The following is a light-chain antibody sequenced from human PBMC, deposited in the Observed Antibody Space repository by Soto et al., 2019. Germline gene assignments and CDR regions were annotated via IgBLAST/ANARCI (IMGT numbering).Light chain of an antibody. J-gene: IGKJ4*01. Sequence: DIQRTQSPSTVSASVGDRVTIVCRASQSSSSWLAWYQQKPGKAPKLLIYDASSLESGVPSRFSGSGSATEFTLTISSLQPDDVATYYCQQYNSYSLTFGGGTQVEIK. V-gene: IGKV1-5*02. CDR3: QQYNSYSLT. CDR2: DAS. CDR1: QSSSSW.